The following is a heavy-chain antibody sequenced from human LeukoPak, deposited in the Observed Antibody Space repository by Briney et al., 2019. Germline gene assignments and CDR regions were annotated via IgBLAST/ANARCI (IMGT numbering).Heavy chain of an antibody. D-gene: IGHD4-11*01. J-gene: IGHJ4*02. V-gene: IGHV3-33*06. Sequence: GESLTLSCVASRFIFSHYGMHWVRQAPGKGLEWLSVIWNGGSSQFYAASVKGRFTISRDNSQNTVYLQMNNVRAEDTAVYYCAKDAQRGFDYSNSLEKWGQGTLVIVSS. CDR2: IWNGGSSQ. CDR3: AKDAQRGFDYSNSLEK. CDR1: RFIFSHYG.